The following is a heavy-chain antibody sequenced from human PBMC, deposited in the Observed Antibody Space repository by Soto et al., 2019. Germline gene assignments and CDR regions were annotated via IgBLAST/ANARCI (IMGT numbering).Heavy chain of an antibody. J-gene: IGHJ4*02. CDR3: AKDLAAAAGYYFDY. Sequence: PGGSLRLSCAASGFTFSSYAMGWVRQAPGKGLEWVSAISGSGGSTYYADSVKGRFTISRDNSKNTLYLQMNSLRAEDTAVYYCAKDLAAAAGYYFDYWGQGTLVTSPQ. D-gene: IGHD6-13*01. V-gene: IGHV3-23*01. CDR1: GFTFSSYA. CDR2: ISGSGGST.